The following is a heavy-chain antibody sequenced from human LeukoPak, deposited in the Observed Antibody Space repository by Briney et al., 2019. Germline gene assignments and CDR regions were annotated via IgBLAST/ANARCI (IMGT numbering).Heavy chain of an antibody. V-gene: IGHV3-33*01. D-gene: IGHD6-13*01. CDR2: IWYDGSNK. J-gene: IGHJ4*02. Sequence: GGSLRLSCAASGFTFSSYGVHWVRQAPGKGLEWVAVIWYDGSNKYYADSVKGRFTISRDNSKNTLYLQMNSLRAEDTAVYYCARERRIAAAGTPPDYWGQGTLVTVSS. CDR3: ARERRIAAAGTPPDY. CDR1: GFTFSSYG.